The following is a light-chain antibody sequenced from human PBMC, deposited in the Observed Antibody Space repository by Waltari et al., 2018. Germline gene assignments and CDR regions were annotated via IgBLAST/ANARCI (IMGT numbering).Light chain of an antibody. CDR2: DAF. CDR3: QQRRNWPWT. V-gene: IGKV3-11*01. Sequence: ETVLTQSPATLSLSPGDRATFSCRASQNIDSYLAWYQQKPGQALRFLIFDAFNRPTGIPARFSGSRSGTDFNLTISRLESEDFAIYYCQQRRNWPWTFGQGTRVEIK. J-gene: IGKJ1*01. CDR1: QNIDSY.